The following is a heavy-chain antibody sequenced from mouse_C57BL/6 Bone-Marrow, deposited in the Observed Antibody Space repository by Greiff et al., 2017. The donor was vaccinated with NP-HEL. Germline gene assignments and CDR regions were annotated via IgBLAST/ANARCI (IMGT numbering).Heavy chain of an antibody. V-gene: IGHV1-85*01. Sequence: VMLVESGPELVKPGASVKLSCKASGYTFTSYDINWVKQRPGQGLEWIGWIYPRDGSTKYNEKFKGKATLTVDTSSSTAYMELHSLTSEDSAVYFCARSHYGSSYWYFDVWGTGTTVTVSS. CDR3: ARSHYGSSYWYFDV. D-gene: IGHD1-1*01. CDR1: GYTFTSYD. CDR2: IYPRDGST. J-gene: IGHJ1*03.